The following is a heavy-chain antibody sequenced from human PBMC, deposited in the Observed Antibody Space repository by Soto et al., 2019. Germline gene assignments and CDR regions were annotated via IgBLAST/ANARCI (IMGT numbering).Heavy chain of an antibody. CDR2: ISPDGGRT. V-gene: IGHV1-46*01. J-gene: IGHJ4*02. D-gene: IGHD3-3*01. CDR1: GYTFTTYY. Sequence: ASVKVSCKASGYTFTTYYMHWVRQAPGQGLEWMGIISPDGGRTSYAQKFQGRVTITADKSTSTAYMELSSLRSEDTAVYYCARVEAESSVFDYWGQGTLVTVSS. CDR3: ARVEAESSVFDY.